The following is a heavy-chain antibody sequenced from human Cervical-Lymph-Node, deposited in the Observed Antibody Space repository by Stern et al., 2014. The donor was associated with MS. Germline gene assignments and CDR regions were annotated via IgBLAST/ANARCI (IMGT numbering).Heavy chain of an antibody. Sequence: QVQLLQPGGEVKKPGASVNVSCKASGDTFTRYGVTWVRQAPGRGLEWMGWISPYTDYTKYAQRLQGRITLTTDRSTSTAYLDLRSLRADDTAVYYCASNWGSAFDVWGQGTTVTVSS. J-gene: IGHJ3*01. CDR3: ASNWGSAFDV. D-gene: IGHD7-27*01. V-gene: IGHV1-18*01. CDR2: ISPYTDYT. CDR1: GDTFTRYG.